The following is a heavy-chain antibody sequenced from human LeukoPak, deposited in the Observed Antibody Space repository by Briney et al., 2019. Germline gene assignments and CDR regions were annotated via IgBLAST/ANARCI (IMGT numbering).Heavy chain of an antibody. Sequence: GGSLRLSCAASGFIFSNYWMSWARQAPGKGLGWVANINQDGSERNYVDSVKGRFTISRDNAKNSVYLQMNSLRAEDTAVYYCARDSLEYWGQGTLVTVSS. V-gene: IGHV3-7*01. CDR1: GFIFSNYW. CDR2: INQDGSER. J-gene: IGHJ4*02. CDR3: ARDSLEY.